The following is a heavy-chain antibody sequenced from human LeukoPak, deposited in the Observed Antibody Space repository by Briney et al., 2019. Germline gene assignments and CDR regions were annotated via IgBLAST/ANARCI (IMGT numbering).Heavy chain of an antibody. V-gene: IGHV4-4*07. Sequence: SETLSLTCTVSGGSISSYYWSWIRQPAGTALEWIGRIYTSGTITYNPALKSRVTMSVDTSKNQFSLKLSSVTAADTAVYYCARDSGTTGEVKFDPWGQGTLVTVSS. CDR1: GGSISSYY. CDR2: IYTSGTI. D-gene: IGHD3-10*01. CDR3: ARDSGTTGEVKFDP. J-gene: IGHJ5*02.